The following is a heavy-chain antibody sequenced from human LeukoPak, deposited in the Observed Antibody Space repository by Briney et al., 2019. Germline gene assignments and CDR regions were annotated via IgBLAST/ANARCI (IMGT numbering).Heavy chain of an antibody. CDR1: GFTFSSYW. CDR2: INQDGHEK. V-gene: IGHV3-7*05. Sequence: GGSLRLSCVTSGFTFSSYWMTWVRQAPGKGLEWVANINQDGHEKNYVDSVKGRFTISRDNPRNSLYLQMNSLRAEDTAVYFCVRDMDVWARGTTVSVSS. CDR3: VRDMDV. J-gene: IGHJ6*02.